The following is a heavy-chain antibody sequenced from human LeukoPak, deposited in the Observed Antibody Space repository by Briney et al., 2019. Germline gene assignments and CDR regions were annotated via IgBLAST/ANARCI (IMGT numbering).Heavy chain of an antibody. CDR2: ISGSGGST. J-gene: IGHJ3*01. CDR1: GFTFSDYY. V-gene: IGHV3-23*01. Sequence: GGSLRLSCAASGFTFSDYYMSWIRQAPGKGLEWVSAISGSGGSTYYADSVKGRFTISRDNSKNTLCLQMNSLRAEDTAVYYCAPPKGASFLNWGQGTMVTVSS. CDR3: APPKGASFLN. D-gene: IGHD2/OR15-2a*01.